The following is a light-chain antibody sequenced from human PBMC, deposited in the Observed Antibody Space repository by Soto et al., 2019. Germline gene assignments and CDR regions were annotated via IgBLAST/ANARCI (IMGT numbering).Light chain of an antibody. J-gene: IGLJ2*01. CDR2: GNS. CDR1: SCNIGAGYH. Sequence: QSVLTQPPSVSGAPGQRVTISCTGSSCNIGAGYHVHWYQQLPGTAPKLLMYGNSNRPSGVPDRFSGSKSGTSASLAITGLQAEDEADYYCQSYDSALSGLVFGGGTKVTVL. V-gene: IGLV1-40*01. CDR3: QSYDSALSGLV.